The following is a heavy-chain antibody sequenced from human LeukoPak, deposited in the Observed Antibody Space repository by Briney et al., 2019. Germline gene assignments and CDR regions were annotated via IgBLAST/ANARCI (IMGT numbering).Heavy chain of an antibody. CDR3: ARAIAAPGHYNWFDP. Sequence: GESLQISCKGSGYSFTSYWIGWVRQLPGKGLEWMGIIYPGDSDTRYSPSFQGQVTISADKSISTAYLQWSSLKASDTAMYYCARAIAAPGHYNWFDPWGQGTLVTVSS. CDR2: IYPGDSDT. V-gene: IGHV5-51*01. D-gene: IGHD6-13*01. J-gene: IGHJ5*02. CDR1: GYSFTSYW.